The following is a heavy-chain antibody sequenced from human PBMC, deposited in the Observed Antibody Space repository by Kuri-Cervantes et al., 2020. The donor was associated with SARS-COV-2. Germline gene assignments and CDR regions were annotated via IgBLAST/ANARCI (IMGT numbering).Heavy chain of an antibody. Sequence: ASVKVSCKASGYTFSTYDINWVRQASGQGLEWMGWMNPDTGNSGYAQIFQDRVTMTRDTSTSTAYMELSSLTSEDTAIYYCYCAPKEGFDSWGQGTLVTVSS. J-gene: IGHJ4*02. CDR3: YCAPKEGFDS. D-gene: IGHD2-21*01. CDR2: MNPDTGNS. CDR1: GYTFSTYD. V-gene: IGHV1-8*02.